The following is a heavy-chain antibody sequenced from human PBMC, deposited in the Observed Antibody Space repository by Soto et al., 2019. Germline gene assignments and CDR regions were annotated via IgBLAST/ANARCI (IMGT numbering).Heavy chain of an antibody. CDR2: INHSGST. CDR3: ARTSRFHC. Sequence: QVQLQQWGAGLLKPSETLSLTCAVYCGSFSSYYWSWIRQPPGKGLEWIGEINHSGSTNYNPSLKSRVTMSVDTSKNQFSLKLSSVTAADTAVYYFARTSRFHCLGQGTLVTFSS. J-gene: IGHJ4*02. V-gene: IGHV4-34*01. D-gene: IGHD6-6*01. CDR1: CGSFSSYY.